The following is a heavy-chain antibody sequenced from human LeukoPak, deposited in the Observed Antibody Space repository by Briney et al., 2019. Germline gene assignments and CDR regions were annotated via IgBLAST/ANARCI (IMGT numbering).Heavy chain of an antibody. CDR2: ISGSGGST. D-gene: IGHD3-22*01. CDR1: GFTFSSYA. J-gene: IGHJ4*02. Sequence: PGGSLRLSCAASGFTFSSYAVSWVRQAPGKGLEWVSAISGSGGSTYYADSVKGRFTISRDNSKNTLYLQMNSLRAEDTAVYYCAKDLTYYDSSGMGYWGQGTLVTVSS. CDR3: AKDLTYYDSSGMGY. V-gene: IGHV3-23*01.